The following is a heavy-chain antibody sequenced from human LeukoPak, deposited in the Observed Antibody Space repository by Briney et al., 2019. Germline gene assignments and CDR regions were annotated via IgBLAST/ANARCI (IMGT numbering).Heavy chain of an antibody. CDR3: ARADTARIFDY. D-gene: IGHD5-18*01. V-gene: IGHV4-59*01. CDR1: GGSISSYY. Sequence: KPSETLSLTCTVSGGSISSYYWSWIRQPPGKGLEWIGYIYYSGSTNYNPSLKSRVTISVDTSKNQFSLKLSSVTAGDTAVYYCARADTARIFDYWGQGTLVTVSS. CDR2: IYYSGST. J-gene: IGHJ4*02.